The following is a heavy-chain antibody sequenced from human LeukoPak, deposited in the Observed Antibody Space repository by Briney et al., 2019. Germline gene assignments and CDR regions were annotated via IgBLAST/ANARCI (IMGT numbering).Heavy chain of an antibody. J-gene: IGHJ6*02. D-gene: IGHD3-10*01. CDR2: IRYDGSNK. CDR1: GFTFSSYG. Sequence: GGSLRLSCAASGFTFSSYGMHWVRQAPGKGLEWVVFIRYDGSNKYYADSVKGRFTISRDNSKNTLYLQMNSLRAEDTAVYYCAKASPYGSGSYYGMDVWGQGTTVTVS. V-gene: IGHV3-30*02. CDR3: AKASPYGSGSYYGMDV.